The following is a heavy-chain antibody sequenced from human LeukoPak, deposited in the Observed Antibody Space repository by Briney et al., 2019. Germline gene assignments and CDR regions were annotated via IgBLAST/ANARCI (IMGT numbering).Heavy chain of an antibody. J-gene: IGHJ4*02. CDR3: ARGPLITAAGTS. CDR2: IKEDGGEK. CDR1: GLTLSTFW. D-gene: IGHD6-13*01. V-gene: IGHV3-7*01. Sequence: GTSLRLSCEASGLTLSTFWMSWVRQAPGKGLEWVANIKEDGGEKYYVDSVKGRFTVSRDNAKNSLYLQMNSLRAEDTAVYYCARGPLITAAGTSWGQGTLATVSS.